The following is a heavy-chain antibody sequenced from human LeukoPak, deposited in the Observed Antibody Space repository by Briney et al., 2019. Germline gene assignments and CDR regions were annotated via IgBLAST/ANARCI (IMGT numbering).Heavy chain of an antibody. CDR3: ARTLRGYYYDSSGYYYWFDP. V-gene: IGHV1-2*02. CDR2: INPNSGGT. Sequence: ASVKVSCKASGYTFTSYAMNWVRQAPGQGLEWMGWINPNSGGTNYAQKFQGRVTMTRDTSISTAYMELSRLRSDDTAVYYCARTLRGYYYDSSGYYYWFDPWGQGTLVTVSS. CDR1: GYTFTSYA. J-gene: IGHJ5*02. D-gene: IGHD3-22*01.